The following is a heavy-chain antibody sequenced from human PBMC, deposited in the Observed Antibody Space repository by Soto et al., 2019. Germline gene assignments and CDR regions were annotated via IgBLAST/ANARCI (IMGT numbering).Heavy chain of an antibody. J-gene: IGHJ4*02. D-gene: IGHD6-25*01. V-gene: IGHV4-59*12. CDR3: GGGGDSGGGYYFAY. CDR2: IYHSGST. CDR1: GGSIIPYY. Sequence: SETLSLTCTVSGGSIIPYYWTWIRQPPGKGLEWIGYIYHSGSTNYNPSLKSRVTISVDTSKNQFSLKLSSVAAADTAVYYCGGGGDSGGGYYFAYGGRGTRVTVPS.